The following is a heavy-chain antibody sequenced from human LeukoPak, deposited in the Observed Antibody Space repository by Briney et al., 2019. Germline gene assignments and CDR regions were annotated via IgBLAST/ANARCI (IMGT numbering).Heavy chain of an antibody. J-gene: IGHJ4*02. Sequence: PGGSLRLSCSASGFTFSSHAMSWVRQAPGEGLEWVSAFTAGGINTYYADSVKGRFTISRDNSKNTLYLHMNSLRAEDTAVYYCAKSPSYCRGDCYSTFEYWGQGTLVTVS. D-gene: IGHD2-21*02. V-gene: IGHV3-23*01. CDR2: FTAGGINT. CDR1: GFTFSSHA. CDR3: AKSPSYCRGDCYSTFEY.